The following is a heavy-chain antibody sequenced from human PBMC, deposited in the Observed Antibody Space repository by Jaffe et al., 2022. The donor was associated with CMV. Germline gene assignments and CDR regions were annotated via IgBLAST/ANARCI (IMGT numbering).Heavy chain of an antibody. V-gene: IGHV1-8*01. D-gene: IGHD3-9*01. CDR2: MNPNSGNT. CDR1: GYTFTSYD. CDR3: ARWGPLRYFDWLPSTDYGMDV. J-gene: IGHJ6*02. Sequence: QVQLVQSGAEVKKPGASVKVSCKASGYTFTSYDINWVRQATGQGLEWMGWMNPNSGNTGYAQKFQGRVTMTRNTSISTAYMELSSLRSEDTAVYYCARWGPLRYFDWLPSTDYGMDVWGQGTTVTVSS.